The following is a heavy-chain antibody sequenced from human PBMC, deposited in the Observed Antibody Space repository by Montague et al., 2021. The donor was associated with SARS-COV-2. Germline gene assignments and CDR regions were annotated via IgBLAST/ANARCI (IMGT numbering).Heavy chain of an antibody. CDR1: GGSIGGYY. V-gene: IGHV4-59*01. Sequence: SETLSLTCTVSGGSIGGYYWSWIRQAPGKELEWIAYISYRGNANYNPSLKSRVTISLEESKSQFSLKLSSVTAADTAVYFCGRTPGRGGMDVWGQGTTVTVS. CDR2: ISYRGNA. D-gene: IGHD3-10*01. J-gene: IGHJ6*02. CDR3: GRTPGRGGMDV.